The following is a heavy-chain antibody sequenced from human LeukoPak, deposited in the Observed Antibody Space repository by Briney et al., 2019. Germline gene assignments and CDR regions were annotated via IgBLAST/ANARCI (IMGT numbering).Heavy chain of an antibody. J-gene: IGHJ4*02. CDR3: AKRIAAAGPYFDY. V-gene: IGHV3-23*01. D-gene: IGHD6-13*01. CDR2: ISGSGGST. Sequence: GGSLRLSCAASGFTFSSYAMSWVRQAPGKGLEWVSAISGSGGSTYYADSVKGRFTISRDNSKNTLYLQMNGLRAEDTAIYYCAKRIAAAGPYFDYWGQGTLVTVSS. CDR1: GFTFSSYA.